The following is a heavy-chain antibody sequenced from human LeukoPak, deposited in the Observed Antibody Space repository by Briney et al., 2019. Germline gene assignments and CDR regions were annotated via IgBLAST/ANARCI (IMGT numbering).Heavy chain of an antibody. D-gene: IGHD3-22*01. Sequence: GGSLRLSCAASGFTFSDYYMSWIRQAPGKGLEWVSYISSSGSTIYYADSVKGRFTISRDNAKNSLYLQMNSLRAEDTAVYYCARVLDYYDSSRPIDYWGQGTLVTVSS. CDR2: ISSSGSTI. J-gene: IGHJ4*02. V-gene: IGHV3-11*01. CDR3: ARVLDYYDSSRPIDY. CDR1: GFTFSDYY.